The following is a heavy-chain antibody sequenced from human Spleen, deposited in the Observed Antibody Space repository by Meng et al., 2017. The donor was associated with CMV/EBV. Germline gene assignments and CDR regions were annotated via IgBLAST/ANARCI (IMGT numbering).Heavy chain of an antibody. D-gene: IGHD5-18*01. CDR1: GDRVSSNSAA. V-gene: IGHV6-1*01. CDR2: TYYRSKWYK. Sequence: SQALSLTCAISGDRVSSNSAAWNWIRQSPSRGLEWLGRTYYRSKWYKDYAVSVKSRITINPDTSKNQFSLHLNSVTPEDTAVYYCARDRGYSYGYEDWGQGTLVTVSS. J-gene: IGHJ4*02. CDR3: ARDRGYSYGYED.